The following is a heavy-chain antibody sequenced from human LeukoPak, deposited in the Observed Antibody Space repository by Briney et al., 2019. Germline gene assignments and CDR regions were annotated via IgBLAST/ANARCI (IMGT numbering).Heavy chain of an antibody. CDR3: ARGRDYYGSGAHYYMDV. V-gene: IGHV4-34*01. CDR2: INHSGST. J-gene: IGHJ6*03. CDR1: GGSFSGYY. D-gene: IGHD3-10*01. Sequence: SETLSLTCAVYGGSFSGYYWSWIRQPPGKGLEWIGEINHSGSTNYNPSLKSRVTISVDTSKNQFSLKLSSVTAADTAEYYCARGRDYYGSGAHYYMDVWGKGTTVTVSS.